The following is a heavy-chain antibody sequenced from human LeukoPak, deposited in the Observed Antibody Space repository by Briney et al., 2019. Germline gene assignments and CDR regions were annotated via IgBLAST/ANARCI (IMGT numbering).Heavy chain of an antibody. J-gene: IGHJ4*02. CDR2: IKQDGSET. D-gene: IGHD6-19*01. CDR1: GFTFSSYW. Sequence: GGSLRLSCAASGFTFSSYWMSWVRQAPGPGLEWVANIKQDGSETYYVDSVKGRFTISRDNAKNSLYLQMNSLRAEDTAVYYCARDLVDSSGWYCFDYWGQGSLVTVSS. V-gene: IGHV3-7*01. CDR3: ARDLVDSSGWYCFDY.